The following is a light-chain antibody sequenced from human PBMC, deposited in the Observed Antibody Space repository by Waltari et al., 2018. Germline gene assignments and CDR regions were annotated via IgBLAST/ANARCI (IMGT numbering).Light chain of an antibody. Sequence: IVVTQSPLSLPVTPGEPASISCRSSQSLLHSNGYNYLAWYLQKPGQSPPLLIYLGSNRASGVPDRFSGSGSGTDFTLKISRVEAEDVGVYYCMQSLRALWTFGQGTKVEIK. V-gene: IGKV2-28*01. J-gene: IGKJ1*01. CDR1: QSLLHSNGYNY. CDR2: LGS. CDR3: MQSLRALWT.